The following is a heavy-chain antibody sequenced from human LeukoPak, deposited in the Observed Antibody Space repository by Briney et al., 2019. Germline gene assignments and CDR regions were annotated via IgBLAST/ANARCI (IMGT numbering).Heavy chain of an antibody. CDR1: GYSFTSYW. CDR3: ARRILTMARGVMVDYFDY. CDR2: IYPGDSDT. Sequence: GESLKISCKGSGYSFTSYWIGWVRQMPGKGLEWMGIIYPGDSDTRYSPSFQGQVTISADKSISTAYLQWSSLKASDTAMYYCARRILTMARGVMVDYFDYWGQGTLVTVSS. D-gene: IGHD3-10*01. V-gene: IGHV5-51*01. J-gene: IGHJ4*02.